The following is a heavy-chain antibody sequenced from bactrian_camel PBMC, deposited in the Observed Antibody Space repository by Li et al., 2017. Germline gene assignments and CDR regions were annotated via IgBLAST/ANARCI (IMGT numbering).Heavy chain of an antibody. V-gene: IGHV3S31*01. Sequence: VQLVESGGGLVQPGGSLRLSCAASGFTFSSYDMSWDRQAPGKGLEWVSGINSGGGSTYYADSMKGRFSISRDNAKNTLFLQIDSLRAEDTAVYYCATDPFLARVYRPGLLPQIYYWGQGTQVTVS. J-gene: IGHJ4*01. CDR2: INSGGGST. CDR3: ATDPFLARVYRPGLLPQIYY. CDR1: GFTFSSYD. D-gene: IGHD5*01.